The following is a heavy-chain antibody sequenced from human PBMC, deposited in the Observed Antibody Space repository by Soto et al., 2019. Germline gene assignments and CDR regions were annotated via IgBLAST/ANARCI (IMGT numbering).Heavy chain of an antibody. CDR2: IDPSDSYT. V-gene: IGHV5-10-1*01. CDR3: ARQAIFGVIIIAFDI. CDR1: GYRCRSYW. Sequence: GEPLKISRRGAGYRCRSYWITWVRQMPGKGLEWMGRIDPSDSYTNYSPSFQGHVTISADKSISTAYLQWSSLKASDTAMYYCARQAIFGVIIIAFDIWGQGTMVTVSS. D-gene: IGHD3-3*01. J-gene: IGHJ3*02.